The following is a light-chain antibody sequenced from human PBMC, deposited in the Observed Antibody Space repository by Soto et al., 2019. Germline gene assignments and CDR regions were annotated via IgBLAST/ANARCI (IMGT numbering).Light chain of an antibody. J-gene: IGKJ1*01. Sequence: DIQMTQSPSTLSASVGDRVTITCRTSQSISSWLAWYQQKPGKAPKLLIYKASSLESGVPSRFSGSGSGTEFTLTISSLQPDDFAADYCQQYNSYWTFGQGTKVVIK. CDR1: QSISSW. CDR2: KAS. V-gene: IGKV1-5*03. CDR3: QQYNSYWT.